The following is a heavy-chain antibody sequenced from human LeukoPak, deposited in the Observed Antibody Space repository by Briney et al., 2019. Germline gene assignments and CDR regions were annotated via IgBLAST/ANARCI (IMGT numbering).Heavy chain of an antibody. CDR3: AIPNYYDSSGYHFDI. CDR1: GGSFSGYY. Sequence: SETLSLTCAVYGGSFSGYYWSWIRQPPGKGLEWIGEINHSGSTYYNPSLKSRVTISVDTSKNQFSLKLSSVTAADTAVYYCAIPNYYDSSGYHFDIWGQGTMVTVSS. CDR2: INHSGST. J-gene: IGHJ3*02. V-gene: IGHV4-34*01. D-gene: IGHD3-22*01.